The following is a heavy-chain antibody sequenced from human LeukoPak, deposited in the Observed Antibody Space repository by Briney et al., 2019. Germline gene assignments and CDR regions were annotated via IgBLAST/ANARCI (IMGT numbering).Heavy chain of an antibody. CDR3: ARTMVRGVIIPTPYYYYGMDV. CDR2: INHSGST. CDR1: GGSFSGYY. J-gene: IGHJ6*02. Sequence: PSETLSLTCAVYGGSFSGYYWSWIRQPPGKGLEWIGEINHSGSTNYNPSLKSRVTISADTSKNQFSLKLSSVTAADTAVYYCARTMVRGVIIPTPYYYYGMDVWGQGTTVTVSS. V-gene: IGHV4-34*01. D-gene: IGHD3-10*01.